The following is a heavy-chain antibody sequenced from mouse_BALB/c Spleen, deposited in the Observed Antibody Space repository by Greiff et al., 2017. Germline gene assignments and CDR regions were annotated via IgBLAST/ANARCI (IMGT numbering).Heavy chain of an antibody. CDR1: GYNFTSYW. V-gene: IGHV1-55*01. J-gene: IGHJ4*01. CDR3: ARKGHYYGSSYDYAMDY. D-gene: IGHD1-1*01. Sequence: VQLQQPGAELVKPGTSVKLSCKASGYNFTSYWINWVKLRPGQGLEWIGDIYPGSGSTNYNEKFKSKATLTVDTSSSTAYMQLSSLASEDSALYYCARKGHYYGSSYDYAMDYWGQGTSVTVSS. CDR2: IYPGSGST.